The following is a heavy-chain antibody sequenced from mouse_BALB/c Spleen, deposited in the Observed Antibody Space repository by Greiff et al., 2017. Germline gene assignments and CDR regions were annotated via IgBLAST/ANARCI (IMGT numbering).Heavy chain of an antibody. D-gene: IGHD2-4*01. CDR3: ARDRDYDDWFAY. CDR1: GFTFSDYY. CDR2: ISDGGSYT. Sequence: EVQLVESGGGLVKPGGSLKLSCAASGFTFSDYYMYWVRQTPEKRLEWVATISDGGSYTYYPDSVKGRFTISRDNAKNNLYLQMSSLKSEDTAMYYCARDRDYDDWFAYWGQGTLVTVSA. V-gene: IGHV5-4*02. J-gene: IGHJ3*01.